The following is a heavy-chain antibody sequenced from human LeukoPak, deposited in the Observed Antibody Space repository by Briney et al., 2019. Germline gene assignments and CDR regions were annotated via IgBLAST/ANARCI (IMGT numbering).Heavy chain of an antibody. J-gene: IGHJ4*02. CDR2: IKQDGSEK. Sequence: GGSLRLSCAASGFTFSSYWMSWVRQAPGKGLEWVANIKQDGSEKYYVDSVKGRFTISRDNAKNTLFLQMNGPRAEDTAVYYCARVSLSSGCLSNWGQGTLVTVSS. CDR1: GFTFSSYW. CDR3: ARVSLSSGCLSN. D-gene: IGHD6-19*01. V-gene: IGHV3-7*01.